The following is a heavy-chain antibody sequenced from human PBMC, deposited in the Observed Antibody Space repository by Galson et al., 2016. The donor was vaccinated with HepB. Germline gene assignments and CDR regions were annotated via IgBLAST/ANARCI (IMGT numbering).Heavy chain of an antibody. CDR1: GYTFTSYN. V-gene: IGHV1-46*01. CDR3: AKDRNTVVTYGMDV. Sequence: SVKVSCKASGYTFTSYNVHWVRQAPGQGLEWMGIINPSGGSTSYAQKFQGRVTMTRDTSTSTVYMELSSLRFEDTAVYYCAKDRNTVVTYGMDVWGQGTTVTVSS. J-gene: IGHJ6*02. CDR2: INPSGGST. D-gene: IGHD4-23*01.